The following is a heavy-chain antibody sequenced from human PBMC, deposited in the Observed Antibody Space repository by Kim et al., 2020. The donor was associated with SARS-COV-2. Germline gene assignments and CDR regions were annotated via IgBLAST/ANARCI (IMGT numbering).Heavy chain of an antibody. CDR3: ARHGRSSPYYFDY. CDR2: IYYSGST. J-gene: IGHJ4*02. D-gene: IGHD6-13*01. V-gene: IGHV4-39*01. Sequence: SETLSLTCTVSGGSISTSSYFWGWIRQPPGKGLEWIGSIYYSGSTYFKPSLKSRVTISVDTSETQFSLKLSSVTAADAAVYYCARHGRSSPYYFDYWGQG. CDR1: GGSISTSSYF.